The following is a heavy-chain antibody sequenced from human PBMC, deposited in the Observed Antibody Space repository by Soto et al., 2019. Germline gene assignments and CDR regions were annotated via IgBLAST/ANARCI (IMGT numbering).Heavy chain of an antibody. CDR3: ARMFYGSGSYSPFFDY. D-gene: IGHD3-10*01. Sequence: LTCTVSGGSISSYYWSWIRQPPGKALEWLALIDWDDDKYYSTSLKTRLTISKDTSKNQVVLTMTNMDPVDTATYYCARMFYGSGSYSPFFDYWGQGTLVTVS. CDR2: IDWDDDK. J-gene: IGHJ4*02. V-gene: IGHV2-70*18. CDR1: GGSISSYY.